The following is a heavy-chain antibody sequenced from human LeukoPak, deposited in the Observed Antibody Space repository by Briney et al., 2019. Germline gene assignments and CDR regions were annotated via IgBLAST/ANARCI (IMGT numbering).Heavy chain of an antibody. CDR2: INHSGST. CDR3: ARIWTTWELLGYYYYMDV. CDR1: GFTFSSYA. D-gene: IGHD1-26*01. J-gene: IGHJ6*03. V-gene: IGHV4-34*01. Sequence: GSLRLSCAASGFTFSSYAMSWVRQAPGKGLEWIGEINHSGSTNYNPSLKSRVTISVDTSKNQFSLKLSSVTAADTAVYYCARIWTTWELLGYYYYMDVWGKGTTVTVSS.